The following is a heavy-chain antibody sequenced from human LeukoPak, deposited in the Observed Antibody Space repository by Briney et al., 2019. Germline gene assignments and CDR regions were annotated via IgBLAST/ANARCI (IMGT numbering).Heavy chain of an antibody. CDR2: ISWNSGSI. Sequence: GGSLRLSCAASGFTFDDYAMHWVRQAPGKGLEWVSGISWNSGSIGYADSVKGRFTISRDNAKNSLYRQMNSLRAEDMALYYCAKGNWELDYWGQGTLVTVSS. D-gene: IGHD7-27*01. J-gene: IGHJ4*02. CDR3: AKGNWELDY. CDR1: GFTFDDYA. V-gene: IGHV3-9*03.